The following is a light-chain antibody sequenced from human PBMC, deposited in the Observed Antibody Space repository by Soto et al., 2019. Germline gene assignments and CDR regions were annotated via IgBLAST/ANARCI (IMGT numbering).Light chain of an antibody. J-gene: IGLJ1*01. CDR2: EGS. CDR1: SSDVGSYNL. V-gene: IGLV2-23*01. Sequence: QSALTQPASVSGSPGQSITISCTGTSSDVGSYNLVSWYQQHPDRAPKLLISEGSQRPSGVSNRFSGSKSGNTASLTISGLQAEDEADYYCCSYAGSNTYVFGTGTKVTVL. CDR3: CSYAGSNTYV.